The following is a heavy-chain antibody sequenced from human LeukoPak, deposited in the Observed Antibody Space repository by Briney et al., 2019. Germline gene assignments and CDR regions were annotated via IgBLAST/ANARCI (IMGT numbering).Heavy chain of an antibody. Sequence: GGSLRLSCAASGFTFSSYAMSWVRQAPGKGLEWVSAISSDGRNTHYADSVKGRFTISRDNSKNTLYLQMNSLRAEDTAVYYCARDSGAPYYYDSSGYPLDYWGQGTLVTVSS. CDR1: GFTFSSYA. D-gene: IGHD3-22*01. J-gene: IGHJ4*02. CDR3: ARDSGAPYYYDSSGYPLDY. CDR2: ISSDGRNT. V-gene: IGHV3-23*01.